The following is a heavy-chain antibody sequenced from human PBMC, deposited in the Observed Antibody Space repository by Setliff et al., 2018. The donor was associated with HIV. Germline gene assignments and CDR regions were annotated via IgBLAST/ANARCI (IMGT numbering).Heavy chain of an antibody. CDR2: IKQDGSEK. D-gene: IGHD3-10*01. Sequence: GESLKISCAASGFTFSSYWMSWVRQAPGKGLEWVANIKQDGSEKYYVDSVKGRFTISRDNAKNSLYLRMNSLRAEDTAVNYCARRGRLWKDIDYWGQGTLVTVSS. J-gene: IGHJ4*02. CDR3: ARRGRLWKDIDY. CDR1: GFTFSSYW. V-gene: IGHV3-7*01.